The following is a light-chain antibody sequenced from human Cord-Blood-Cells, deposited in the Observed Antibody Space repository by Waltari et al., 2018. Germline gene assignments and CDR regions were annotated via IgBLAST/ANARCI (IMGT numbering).Light chain of an antibody. Sequence: EIELTHSPGTLSLCPGERATLSCRASQRVSSMYLAWYQPKPGQAPRLLIYGASSRATGIPNRFSGSGSGTDFTLTISRVEPEDVAVCYCQQYGSALTFGRGTKVEIK. CDR1: QRVSSMY. CDR2: GAS. CDR3: QQYGSALT. J-gene: IGKJ4*01. V-gene: IGKV3-20*01.